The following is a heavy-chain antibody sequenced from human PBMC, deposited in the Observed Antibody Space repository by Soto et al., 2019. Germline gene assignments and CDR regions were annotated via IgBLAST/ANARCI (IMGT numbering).Heavy chain of an antibody. Sequence: EVQLVESGGGLVQPGGSLRLSCAASGFTFSNYWMHWVRQAPGKGLVWVSRINTDESSTTYADSVKGRFTVSRDNAKNTLYLQMNSLTAEDTAVYYCARDGAYCGGDCYSLFNLEYWGQGTLVTVSS. CDR2: INTDESST. V-gene: IGHV3-74*03. J-gene: IGHJ4*02. D-gene: IGHD2-21*02. CDR1: GFTFSNYW. CDR3: ARDGAYCGGDCYSLFNLEY.